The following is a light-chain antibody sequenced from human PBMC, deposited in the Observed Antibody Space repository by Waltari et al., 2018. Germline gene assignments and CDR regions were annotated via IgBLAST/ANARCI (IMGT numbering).Light chain of an antibody. Sequence: DIVMTQSPDSLAVSLGERATINCKSSRSVLYSSNNKNYLAWYQQKPGQPPKLRIYWASTRESGVPDRFVGSGSGTDFTLTISSLQAEDVAVYYCQQYYSTPRTFGQGTKVEIK. CDR3: QQYYSTPRT. CDR2: WAS. CDR1: RSVLYSSNNKNY. V-gene: IGKV4-1*01. J-gene: IGKJ1*01.